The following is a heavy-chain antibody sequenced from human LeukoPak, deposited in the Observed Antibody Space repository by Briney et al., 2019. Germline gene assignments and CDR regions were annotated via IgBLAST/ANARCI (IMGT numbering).Heavy chain of an antibody. CDR2: ISGSGGST. CDR3: AKRTIPAAPFDY. J-gene: IGHJ4*02. V-gene: IGHV3-23*01. Sequence: GGSLRLSCAASGFTLSSYAMSWVRQAPGKGLEWVSSISGSGGSTYYADSVKGRFTISRDNSKSTLYLQMNSLRAEDTAVYYCAKRTIPAAPFDYWGQGTLVTVSS. CDR1: GFTLSSYA. D-gene: IGHD2-2*01.